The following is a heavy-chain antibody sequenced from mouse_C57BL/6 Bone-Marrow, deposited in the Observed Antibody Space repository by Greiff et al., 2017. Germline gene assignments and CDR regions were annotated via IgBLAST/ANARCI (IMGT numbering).Heavy chain of an antibody. V-gene: IGHV1-55*01. CDR1: GYTFTSYW. CDR2: IYPGSGST. D-gene: IGHD1-1*01. Sequence: QVQLQQPGAELVKPGASVKMSCKASGYTFTSYWITWVKQRPGQGLEWIGDIYPGSGSTNYNEKFKSKATLTVDTSSSTAYMQLSSLTSEDSAVYYCAREGDYYCSTFKAMDYWGQGTSVTVSS. CDR3: AREGDYYCSTFKAMDY. J-gene: IGHJ4*01.